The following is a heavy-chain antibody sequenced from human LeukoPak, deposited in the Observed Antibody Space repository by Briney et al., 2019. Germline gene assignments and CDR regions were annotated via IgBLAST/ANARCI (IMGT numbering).Heavy chain of an antibody. CDR1: GASIRSGRNY. V-gene: IGHV4-39*01. J-gene: IGHJ4*02. Sequence: SETLSLTCNVSGASIRSGRNYWGWIRQSPGKGLEWIGSIYYSGSSSYNPSLQSRVSISVDTSKNHISLRVFSLTAADTALYYCARHVSGSAMMHYFDYWGQGNLVTVSS. D-gene: IGHD5-18*01. CDR2: IYYSGSS. CDR3: ARHVSGSAMMHYFDY.